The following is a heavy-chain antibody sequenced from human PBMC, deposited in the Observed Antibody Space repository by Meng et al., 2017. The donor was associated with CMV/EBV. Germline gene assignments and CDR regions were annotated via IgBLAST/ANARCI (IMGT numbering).Heavy chain of an antibody. CDR2: ISSSSSYI. J-gene: IGHJ6*02. CDR1: GFTFSSYS. Sequence: SCAASGFTFSSYSMNWVRQAPGKGLEWVSSISSSSSYIYYADSVKGRFTISRDNAKNSLYLQMNSLRAEDTAVYYCARLPGTGSVDKDVWGQGTTVTVSS. D-gene: IGHD3/OR15-3a*01. CDR3: ARLPGTGSVDKDV. V-gene: IGHV3-21*01.